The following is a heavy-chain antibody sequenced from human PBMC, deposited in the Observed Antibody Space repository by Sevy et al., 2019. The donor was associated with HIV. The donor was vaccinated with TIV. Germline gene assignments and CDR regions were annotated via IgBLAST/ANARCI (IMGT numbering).Heavy chain of an antibody. Sequence: GGSLRLSCAASGFSFSNYWMHWVRQAPGKGLEWVANIKQDESDKYYVASVKGRFTISRDNVKNSLYLQMNSLRPEDTAVYYCARGNSGSFDYWGQGTLVTVSS. D-gene: IGHD3-22*01. V-gene: IGHV3-7*04. CDR2: IKQDESDK. J-gene: IGHJ4*02. CDR3: ARGNSGSFDY. CDR1: GFSFSNYW.